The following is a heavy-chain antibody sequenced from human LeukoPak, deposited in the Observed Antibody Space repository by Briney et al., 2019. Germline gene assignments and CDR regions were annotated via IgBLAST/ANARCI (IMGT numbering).Heavy chain of an antibody. CDR1: GFTFSSYW. J-gene: IGHJ3*02. Sequence: GGSLRLSCAASGFTFSSYWMSWVRQAPGKGLEWVANIKQDGSEKYYVDSMKGRLTISRDNAKNSLCLQMNSLGAEDTAVYYCARDNYESTWAFDIWGQGTMVTVSS. V-gene: IGHV3-7*01. D-gene: IGHD3-22*01. CDR2: IKQDGSEK. CDR3: ARDNYESTWAFDI.